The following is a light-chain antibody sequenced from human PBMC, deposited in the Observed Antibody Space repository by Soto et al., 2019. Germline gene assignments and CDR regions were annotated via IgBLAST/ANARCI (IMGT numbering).Light chain of an antibody. CDR2: GNS. Sequence: QSVLTQPPSVSGAPGQRVTISCTGSSSNIGAGYDVHWYQQLPGTAPKLLIYGNSNRPSGVPDRFSGSKSGTSASLAITGLQAEDEADYSCQSYDSSQSGVGFGGGTKLTI. V-gene: IGLV1-40*01. J-gene: IGLJ2*01. CDR1: SSNIGAGYD. CDR3: QSYDSSQSGVG.